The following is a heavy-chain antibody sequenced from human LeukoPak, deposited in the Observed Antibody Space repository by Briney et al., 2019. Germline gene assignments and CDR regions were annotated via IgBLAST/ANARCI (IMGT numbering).Heavy chain of an antibody. Sequence: GASVKVSCKASRYTFTNYYMHWVRQAPGQGLEWMGIINPSGSSTSYAQKFQGRVTMTRDTSTNTVYMELSSPRSEDTAVYYCARDSYSNSAKYYFDYWGQGTLVTVSS. J-gene: IGHJ4*02. CDR2: INPSGSST. CDR3: ARDSYSNSAKYYFDY. D-gene: IGHD4-11*01. CDR1: RYTFTNYY. V-gene: IGHV1-46*01.